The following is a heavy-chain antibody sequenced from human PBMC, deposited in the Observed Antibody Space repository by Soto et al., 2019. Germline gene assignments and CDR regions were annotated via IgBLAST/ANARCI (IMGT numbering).Heavy chain of an antibody. CDR3: ARDHGDYFGAFDL. CDR2: IIAIFGTA. CDR1: GGTFSTYA. Sequence: QVQLVQSGAEVKKPGSSVKVSCKASGGTFSTYAISWMRQAPGQGLEWMGGIIAIFGTANYAEKFQARVTITADESTSTAYMELSSLRSEDTAVYYWARDHGDYFGAFDLWGQGPMVTVSS. V-gene: IGHV1-69*01. D-gene: IGHD4-17*01. J-gene: IGHJ3*01.